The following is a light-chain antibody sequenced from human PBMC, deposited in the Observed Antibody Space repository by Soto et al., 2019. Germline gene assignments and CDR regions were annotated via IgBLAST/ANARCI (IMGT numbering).Light chain of an antibody. Sequence: DIQMTQSPCSLSASVGDRATITCRASQSISSYLNWYQQKPGKAPKLLIYAASSLQSGVPSRFSGSGSGTDFTLTISSLQPEDFATYYCQQSYSTLYTFGQGTKLEIK. J-gene: IGKJ2*01. CDR1: QSISSY. V-gene: IGKV1-39*01. CDR2: AAS. CDR3: QQSYSTLYT.